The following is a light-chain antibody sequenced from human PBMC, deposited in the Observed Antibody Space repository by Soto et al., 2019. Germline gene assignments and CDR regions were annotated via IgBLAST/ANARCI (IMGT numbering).Light chain of an antibody. CDR2: GAS. CDR3: HQYCSFHT. Sequence: IVLTQSPGILSLSTGERATLSCRVSQSLPSNYLAWYQQRPGQAPRLLLYGASTRATGIPDRFSGSGSATDFTLTITRLEPEDFAVYFCHQYCSFHTFGGRSKVEIK. V-gene: IGKV3-20*01. CDR1: QSLPSNY. J-gene: IGKJ4*01.